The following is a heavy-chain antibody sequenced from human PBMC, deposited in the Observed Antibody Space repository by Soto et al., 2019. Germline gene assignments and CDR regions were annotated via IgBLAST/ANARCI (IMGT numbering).Heavy chain of an antibody. J-gene: IGHJ6*02. CDR2: IIPIFGTA. CDR1: GGTFSSYA. CDR3: ARVPSPFDFYYAMDV. D-gene: IGHD3-16*01. Sequence: SVKVSCKASGGTFSSYAISWVRQAPGQGLEWMGGIIPIFGTANYAQKFQGRVTITADESTSTAYMELSSLRSEDTAVYFCARVPSPFDFYYAMDVWGQGTTVTVSS. V-gene: IGHV1-69*13.